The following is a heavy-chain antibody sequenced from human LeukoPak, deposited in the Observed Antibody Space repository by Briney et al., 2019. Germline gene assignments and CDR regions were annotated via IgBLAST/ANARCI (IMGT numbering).Heavy chain of an antibody. J-gene: IGHJ4*02. CDR2: IYHSGST. CDR1: GGSISSGGYY. Sequence: SETLSLTCTVSGGSISSGGYYWSWIRQPSGKGLEWIGYIYHSGSTYYNPSLKSRVTISVDRSKNQFSLKLSSVTAADTAVYYCARDALLTGTPLGYWGQGTLVTVSS. CDR3: ARDALLTGTPLGY. D-gene: IGHD1-7*01. V-gene: IGHV4-30-2*01.